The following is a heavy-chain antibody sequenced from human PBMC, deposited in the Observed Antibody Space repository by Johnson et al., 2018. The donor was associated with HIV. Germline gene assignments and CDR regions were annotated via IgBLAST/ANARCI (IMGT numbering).Heavy chain of an antibody. J-gene: IGHJ3*02. Sequence: QVQLVESGGRLVQPGGSLRLSCAASGFPLSYYWISWVRQAPAEGLEWVAVIWYDGSNKYYADSANGSFTISRDNSKNTLYLQMNSLRTEDTAVYYCAKVYYDSSGYGAFDIWGQGTMVTVSS. CDR2: IWYDGSNK. D-gene: IGHD3-22*01. CDR1: GFPLSYYW. V-gene: IGHV3-30*02. CDR3: AKVYYDSSGYGAFDI.